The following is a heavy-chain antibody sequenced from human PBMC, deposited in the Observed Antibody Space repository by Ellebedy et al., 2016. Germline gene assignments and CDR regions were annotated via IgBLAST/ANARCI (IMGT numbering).Heavy chain of an antibody. CDR1: GGSISSSSYY. CDR3: ARAEIVVVPAARESGRNWFDP. J-gene: IGHJ5*02. V-gene: IGHV4-39*07. D-gene: IGHD2-2*01. Sequence: SETLSLTXTVSGGSISSSSYYWGWIRQPPGKGLEWIGSIYYSGSTYYNPSLKSRVTISVDTSKNQFSLKLSSVTAADTAVYYCARAEIVVVPAARESGRNWFDPWGQGTLVTVSS. CDR2: IYYSGST.